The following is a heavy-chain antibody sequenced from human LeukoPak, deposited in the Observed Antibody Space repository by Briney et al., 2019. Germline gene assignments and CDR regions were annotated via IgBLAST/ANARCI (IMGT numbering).Heavy chain of an antibody. CDR2: IIPVFGTP. CDR3: ARVHSRSISSRNWFDP. J-gene: IGHJ5*02. CDR1: GGTLSSYA. V-gene: IGHV1-69*05. Sequence: SVKVFCKASGGTLSSYAISWVRQATGQGLEWMGGIIPVFGTPNNTHKPHHKDTITTDETTSTAYMELSSLRSEDTAVYYCARVHSRSISSRNWFDPWGQGTLVTVSS. D-gene: IGHD3-3*02.